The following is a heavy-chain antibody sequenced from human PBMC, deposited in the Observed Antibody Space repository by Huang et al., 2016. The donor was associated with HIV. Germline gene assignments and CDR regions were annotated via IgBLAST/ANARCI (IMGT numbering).Heavy chain of an antibody. Sequence: QVRLVESGGGVVPPGASLTLSCSASGFLFSAYGMDWFCQAPGKGLEWVSFIRYDGNNDYLIGSVKGRFTISRDNSNNTLYLRMNSLRPEDTAVYYCVKERGSSRARSSFDFWGQGTSVIVSS. CDR1: GFLFSAYG. CDR2: IRYDGNND. J-gene: IGHJ3*01. D-gene: IGHD6-13*01. V-gene: IGHV3-30*02. CDR3: VKERGSSRARSSFDF.